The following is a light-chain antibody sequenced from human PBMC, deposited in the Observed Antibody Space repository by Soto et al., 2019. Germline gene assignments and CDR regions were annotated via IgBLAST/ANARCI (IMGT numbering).Light chain of an antibody. CDR2: GAS. Sequence: EIVMTQSPATLSVSPGERVTLSCRASQSVRSNLAWYQQKPGQAPRLLIYGASTRATGIPVRFSGSGSGTEFTLTISSLQSEDFAVYYCQQYNKWPSITFGQGTRLEIK. CDR1: QSVRSN. J-gene: IGKJ5*01. V-gene: IGKV3-15*01. CDR3: QQYNKWPSIT.